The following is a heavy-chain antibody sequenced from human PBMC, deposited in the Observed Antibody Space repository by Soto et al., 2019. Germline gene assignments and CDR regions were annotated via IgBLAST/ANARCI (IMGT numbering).Heavy chain of an antibody. CDR2: IIPIFGTA. V-gene: IGHV1-69*01. CDR1: GGTFSSYA. D-gene: IGHD2-2*01. CDR3: ARGYCSSTSCLYYYYYGMDV. J-gene: IGHJ6*02. Sequence: QVQLVQSGAEVKKPGSSVKVSCKASGGTFSSYAISWVRQAPGQGLEWMGGIIPIFGTANYAQKFQGRVTITADESTSTAYMELSSLRSEDTAMYYCARGYCSSTSCLYYYYYGMDVWGQGTTVTVSS.